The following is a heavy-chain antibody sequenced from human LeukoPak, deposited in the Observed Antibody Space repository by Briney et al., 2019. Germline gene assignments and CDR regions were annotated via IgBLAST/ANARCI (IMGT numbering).Heavy chain of an antibody. V-gene: IGHV3-30*03. CDR2: ISYDGSNK. D-gene: IGHD5-18*01. CDR1: GFTFSSYG. CDR3: ARGSGYSYGFTGRERTKSRLDY. Sequence: TGGSLRLSCAPSGFTFSSYGMHWVRQTPGKGLGWVAVISYDGSNKYYADSVKGRFTISRDNSKNTLYLQMNSLRAEDTALYYCARGSGYSYGFTGRERTKSRLDYWGQGTLVTVSS. J-gene: IGHJ4*02.